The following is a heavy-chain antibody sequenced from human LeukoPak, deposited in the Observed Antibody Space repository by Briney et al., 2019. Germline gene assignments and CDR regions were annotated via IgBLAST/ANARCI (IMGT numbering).Heavy chain of an antibody. CDR3: ARGPGYY. Sequence: ASVKVSCKASGYTFTNYYIHWVRQAPGQGLEWMGMINPRAGSTTYAQKIQGRVTMTRDTSTSTVYMALRNLRSEDTAVYYCARGPGYYWGQGTLVTVSS. J-gene: IGHJ4*02. CDR2: INPRAGST. CDR1: GYTFTNYY. D-gene: IGHD1-14*01. V-gene: IGHV1-46*01.